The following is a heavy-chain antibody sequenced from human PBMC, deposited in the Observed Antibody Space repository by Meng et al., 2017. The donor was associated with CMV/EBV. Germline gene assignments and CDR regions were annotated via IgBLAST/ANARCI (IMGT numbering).Heavy chain of an antibody. Sequence: FSSYAISWVRQAPGQGLEWMGGLIPILGIANYAQKFQGRVTITADKSTSTAYMELSSLRSEDTAVYYCARGDYYGSGSYPLYNWFDPWGQGTLVTVSS. V-gene: IGHV1-69*10. CDR2: LIPILGIA. J-gene: IGHJ5*02. CDR3: ARGDYYGSGSYPLYNWFDP. D-gene: IGHD3-10*01. CDR1: FSSYA.